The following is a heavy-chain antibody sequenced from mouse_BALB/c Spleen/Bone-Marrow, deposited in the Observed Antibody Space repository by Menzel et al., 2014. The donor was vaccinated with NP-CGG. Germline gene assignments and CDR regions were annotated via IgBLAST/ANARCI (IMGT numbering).Heavy chain of an antibody. D-gene: IGHD1-1*01. CDR2: IYPSDSYT. CDR1: GYTFTSYW. CDR3: TRSYGSSYEYYFDY. J-gene: IGHJ2*01. V-gene: IGHV1-69*02. Sequence: QVQLQQSGAELVRPGASVKLSCKASGYTFTSYWINWVKQRPGQGLEWIGNIYPSDSYTNYNQKFKDKARLTVDKSSSTAYMQLSSPTSEDSAVYYCTRSYGSSYEYYFDYWGQGTTLTVSS.